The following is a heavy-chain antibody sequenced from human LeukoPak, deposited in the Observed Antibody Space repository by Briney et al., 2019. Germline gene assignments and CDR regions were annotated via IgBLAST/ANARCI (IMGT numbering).Heavy chain of an antibody. D-gene: IGHD2-15*01. CDR2: ISYRGNT. J-gene: IGHJ5*02. CDR3: ARSRCSGGSCYANWFDP. CDR1: GGSVTSGSYY. Sequence: PSETLSLTCTVSGGSVTSGSYYWSWLRQPPGKELEWIGYISYRGNTNYNPSLKSRVTISVDTSKNQFSLKLSSVTAADTAVYYCARSRCSGGSCYANWFDPWGQGTLVTVSS. V-gene: IGHV4-61*01.